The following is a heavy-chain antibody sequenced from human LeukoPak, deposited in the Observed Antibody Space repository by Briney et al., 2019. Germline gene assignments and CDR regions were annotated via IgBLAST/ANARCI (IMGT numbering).Heavy chain of an antibody. D-gene: IGHD2-2*01. CDR2: FHPEDGET. CDR3: TTGKIYCSTTSCSDDY. CDR1: GDTLTALS. Sequence: ASVKVSCMVSGDTLTALSMHWVRQAPGKGLEWMGGFHPEDGETIYAQKFQGRVTMTEDTSTDTAYMELSSLRSDDTAVYYCTTGKIYCSTTSCSDDYWGQGTLVTVSS. J-gene: IGHJ4*02. V-gene: IGHV1-24*01.